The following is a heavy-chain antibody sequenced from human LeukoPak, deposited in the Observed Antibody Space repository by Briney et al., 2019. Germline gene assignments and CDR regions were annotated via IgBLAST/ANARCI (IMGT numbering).Heavy chain of an antibody. J-gene: IGHJ5*02. CDR2: IYSGGST. CDR1: GFTVSSNY. Sequence: QTGGSLRLSCAASGFTVSSNYMSWVRQAPGKGLEWVSVIYSGGSTYYADSVKGRFTISRDNSKNTLYLQMNSLRAEDTAVYYCAKDAGSGRNWFDPWGQGTLVTVSS. V-gene: IGHV3-66*01. D-gene: IGHD3-10*01. CDR3: AKDAGSGRNWFDP.